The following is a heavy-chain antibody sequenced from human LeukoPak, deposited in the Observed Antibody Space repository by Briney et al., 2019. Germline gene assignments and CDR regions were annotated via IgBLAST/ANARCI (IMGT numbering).Heavy chain of an antibody. J-gene: IGHJ4*02. CDR1: GFTFSSYA. CDR2: ICGSGGST. V-gene: IGHV3-23*01. D-gene: IGHD6-19*01. Sequence: GGSLRLSCAASGFTFSSYAMSWVRQAPGKGLEWVSAICGSGGSTYYADSVKGRFTISRDNSKNTLYLQMNSLRAEDTALYYCAKARSGWYGVEDYWGQGTLVTVSS. CDR3: AKARSGWYGVEDY.